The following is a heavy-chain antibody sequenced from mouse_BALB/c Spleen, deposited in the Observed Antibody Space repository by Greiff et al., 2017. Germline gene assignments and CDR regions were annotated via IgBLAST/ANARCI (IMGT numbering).Heavy chain of an antibody. CDR2: INPSNGGT. D-gene: IGHD2-3*01. J-gene: IGHJ2*01. Sequence: VKLMESGAELVKPGASVKLSCKASGYTFTSYYMYWVKQRPGQGLEWIGEINPSNGGTNFNEKFKSKATLTVDKSSSTAYMQLSSLTSEDSAVYYCTRMRGYDGYYYFDYWGQGTTLTVSS. CDR3: TRMRGYDGYYYFDY. CDR1: GYTFTSYY. V-gene: IGHV1S81*02.